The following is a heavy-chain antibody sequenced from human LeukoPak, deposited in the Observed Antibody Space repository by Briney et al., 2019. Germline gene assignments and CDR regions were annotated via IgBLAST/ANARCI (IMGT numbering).Heavy chain of an antibody. J-gene: IGHJ4*02. CDR2: INPNSGGT. D-gene: IGHD3-10*01. Sequence: ASVKVSFKASGYTFTNNNMHWVRQAPGQGLEWMGWINPNSGGTNYAQKFQGRVTMTRDTSISTAYMELSRLRSDDTAVYYCARADVLWFGELVDYWGQGTLVTVSS. V-gene: IGHV1-2*02. CDR1: GYTFTNNN. CDR3: ARADVLWFGELVDY.